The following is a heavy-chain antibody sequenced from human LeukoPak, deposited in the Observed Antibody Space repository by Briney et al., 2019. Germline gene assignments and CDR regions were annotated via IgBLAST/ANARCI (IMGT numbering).Heavy chain of an antibody. D-gene: IGHD3-10*01. Sequence: PVASVKVSCKASGGTFTSYGISWVRQAPGQGLEWMGWISAYNGNTNYAQKLQGRVTMTTDTSTSTAYMELRSLRSDDTAVYYCARDKIPGVYGPKTEGYWGQGTLVTVSS. CDR3: ARDKIPGVYGPKTEGY. CDR1: GGTFTSYG. CDR2: ISAYNGNT. V-gene: IGHV1-18*01. J-gene: IGHJ4*02.